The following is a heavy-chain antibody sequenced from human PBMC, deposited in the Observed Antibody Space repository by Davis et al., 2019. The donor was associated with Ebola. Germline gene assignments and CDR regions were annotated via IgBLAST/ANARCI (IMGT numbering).Heavy chain of an antibody. J-gene: IGHJ6*04. Sequence: MPSETLSLTCTVSGGSISSSSYYWGWIRQPPGKGLEWIGSIYYSGSTYYNPSLKSRITMSIDTAKNQFSLRLRSVTAADTAVYYCARDGDFYYALDVWGKGTTVIVSS. CDR2: IYYSGST. CDR1: GGSISSSSYY. D-gene: IGHD3-10*01. CDR3: ARDGDFYYALDV. V-gene: IGHV4-39*07.